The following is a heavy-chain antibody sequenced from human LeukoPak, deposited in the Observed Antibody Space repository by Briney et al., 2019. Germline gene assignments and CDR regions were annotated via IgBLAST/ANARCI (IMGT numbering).Heavy chain of an antibody. J-gene: IGHJ5*02. CDR3: AREDCSGGSCYSSWFDP. V-gene: IGHV1-69*06. D-gene: IGHD2-15*01. CDR2: IIPIFGTA. Sequence: SVKVSCNASGGTFSSYAISWVRQATGQGLEWMGGIIPIFGTANYAQKFQRRVTITAAKSTTTAYLELSSMSSEDTAVYCCAREDCSGGSCYSSWFDPWGQGTLVTVSS. CDR1: GGTFSSYA.